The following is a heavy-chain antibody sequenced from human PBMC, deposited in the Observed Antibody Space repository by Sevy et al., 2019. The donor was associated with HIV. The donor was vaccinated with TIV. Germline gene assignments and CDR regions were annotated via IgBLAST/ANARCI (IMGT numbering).Heavy chain of an antibody. Sequence: SETLSLTCTVSGGSVSSSLYSWGWVRQSPGKGLEWIGSIYAYSGRTFYNPSVKSRVTISVDTPNNQVSLKLTSVTAADTAVYYCARKGNGYNQYFFDYWGQGTLVTVSS. J-gene: IGHJ4*02. CDR1: GGSVSSSLYS. V-gene: IGHV4-39*01. CDR2: IYAYSGRT. D-gene: IGHD5-12*01. CDR3: ARKGNGYNQYFFDY.